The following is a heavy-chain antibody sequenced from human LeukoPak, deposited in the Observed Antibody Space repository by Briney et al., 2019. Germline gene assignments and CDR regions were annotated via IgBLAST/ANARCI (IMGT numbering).Heavy chain of an antibody. CDR2: INQSGRI. Sequence: SETLSLTCAVYGGSFSGYYWSWIRHPPGKGLEWIGEINQSGRINFNPSLKSRVTISADTSKNQFSLKLSSVTAADTAVYYCARNKKGYCSSTTCGSFDYWGQGTLATVSS. J-gene: IGHJ4*02. CDR3: ARNKKGYCSSTTCGSFDY. V-gene: IGHV4-34*01. CDR1: GGSFSGYY. D-gene: IGHD2-2*01.